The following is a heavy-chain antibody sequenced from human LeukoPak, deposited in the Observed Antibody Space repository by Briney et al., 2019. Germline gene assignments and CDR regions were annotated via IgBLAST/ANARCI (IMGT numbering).Heavy chain of an antibody. CDR1: GTSISNYY. J-gene: IGHJ5*02. D-gene: IGHD3-16*01. CDR2: IYPDGST. Sequence: PETPSLTCTVSGTSISNYYWAWISDTPRGGLEWIWYIYPDGSTKYNPSLKSRGAISVDTSNNQFSLKVTSMTAADTAVYYCARQDYWGWFAPWGQGTLVIVSS. CDR3: ARQDYWGWFAP. V-gene: IGHV4-4*09.